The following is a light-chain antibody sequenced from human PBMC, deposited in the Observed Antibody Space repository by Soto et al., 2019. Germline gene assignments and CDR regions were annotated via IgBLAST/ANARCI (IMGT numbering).Light chain of an antibody. V-gene: IGKV1-5*03. CDR1: QSIGSW. J-gene: IGKJ1*01. CDR2: QAS. Sequence: DIQMTQSPSTLSLSVGERATITCRASQSIGSWLAWYHQKPGKAPRFLIYQASSLESGVPSRFSGSGSGTEFSLTISSLQPDDFATYYCQQYNDYSETFGQGTKVEIK. CDR3: QQYNDYSET.